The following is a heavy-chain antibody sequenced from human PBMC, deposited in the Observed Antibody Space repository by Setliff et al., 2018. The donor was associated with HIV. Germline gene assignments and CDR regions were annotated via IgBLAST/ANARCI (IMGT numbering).Heavy chain of an antibody. J-gene: IGHJ3*02. CDR2: INPSSGGT. CDR1: GYTFTAYY. V-gene: IGHV1-2*06. CDR3: ARGLSYSDSSAHRLFDAFDI. Sequence: ASVKVSCKTSGYTFTAYYMHWVRQAPGQGLEWMGRINPSSGGTNYPQKFQCRVTMTRDTSIGAAYMELSSLTSDDTAVYYCARGLSYSDSSAHRLFDAFDIWGQGTMVTVSS. D-gene: IGHD3-22*01.